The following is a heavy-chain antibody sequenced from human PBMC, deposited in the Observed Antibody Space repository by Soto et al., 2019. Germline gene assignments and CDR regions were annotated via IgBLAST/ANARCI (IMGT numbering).Heavy chain of an antibody. CDR3: ARGNGSAPYYYGMDV. D-gene: IGHD3-10*01. J-gene: IGHJ6*02. V-gene: IGHV4-30-4*01. CDR1: GGSISSGDYY. CDR2: IYYSGST. Sequence: SETLSLTCTVSGGSISSGDYYWSWIRQPPGKGLEWIGYIYYSGSTYYNPSLKSRVTISVDTSKNQFSLKLSSVTAADTAVYYCARGNGSAPYYYGMDVWGQGITVTVSS.